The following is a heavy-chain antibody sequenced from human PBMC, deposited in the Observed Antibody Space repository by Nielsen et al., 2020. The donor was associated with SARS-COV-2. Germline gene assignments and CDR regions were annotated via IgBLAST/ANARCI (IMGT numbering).Heavy chain of an antibody. J-gene: IGHJ6*02. V-gene: IGHV1-46*01. D-gene: IGHD4-17*01. CDR3: ARDPTTVTTHDYYYGMDV. CDR1: GYTFTSYD. Sequence: ASVKVSCKASGYTFTSYDINWVRQAPGQGLEWMGIINPSGGSTSYAQKFQGRVTMTRDTSTSTVYMELSSLRSEDTAVYYCARDPTTVTTHDYYYGMDVWGQGTTVTVSS. CDR2: INPSGGST.